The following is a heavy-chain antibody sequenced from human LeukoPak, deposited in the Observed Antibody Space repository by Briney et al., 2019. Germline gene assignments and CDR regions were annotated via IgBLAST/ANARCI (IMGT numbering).Heavy chain of an antibody. D-gene: IGHD3-16*01. CDR2: MNRDGSEK. J-gene: IGHJ6*02. CDR3: ARDGGIIRFGGQDV. Sequence: GGSLRLSCAASGFTVSSNYMTWVRQAPGKGLEWVANMNRDGSEKNYVDSIKGRFTISRDNAANSLYLQMNSLRVEDTAVYYCARDGGIIRFGGQDVWGQGTTVIVS. CDR1: GFTVSSNY. V-gene: IGHV3-7*01.